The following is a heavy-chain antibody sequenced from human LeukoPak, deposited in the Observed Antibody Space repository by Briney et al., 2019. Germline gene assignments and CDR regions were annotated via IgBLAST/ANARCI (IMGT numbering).Heavy chain of an antibody. D-gene: IGHD5-12*01. Sequence: GGSLRLSCAASGVTFSNYWMTWVRQAPGKGLEWLAHINQDGSEEHYMDSVKARFTISRDNAKNSLSLQMNSLRAEDTAVYYCVRDGGVSGYDLLDYWGQGTLVTVSS. CDR3: VRDGGVSGYDLLDY. CDR1: GVTFSNYW. V-gene: IGHV3-7*01. CDR2: INQDGSEE. J-gene: IGHJ4*02.